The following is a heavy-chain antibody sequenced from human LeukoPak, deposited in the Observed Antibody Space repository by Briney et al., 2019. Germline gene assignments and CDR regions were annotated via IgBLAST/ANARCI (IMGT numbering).Heavy chain of an antibody. CDR3: AREVWMGGYSTNASGGIDGMGV. CDR2: INPSGGST. Sequence: GASVKVSCKASGYTFTSYYMHWVRQAPGQGLEWMGIINPSGGSTSYAQKFQGRVTMTRDTSTSTVYMELSSLRSEDTAVYYCAREVWMGGYSTNASGGIDGMGVWGQGTTVTVSS. J-gene: IGHJ6*02. V-gene: IGHV1-46*01. D-gene: IGHD5-18*01. CDR1: GYTFTSYY.